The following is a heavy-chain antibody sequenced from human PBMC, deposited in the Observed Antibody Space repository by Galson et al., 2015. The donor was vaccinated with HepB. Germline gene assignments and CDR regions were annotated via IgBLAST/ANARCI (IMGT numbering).Heavy chain of an antibody. CDR2: ISGSGGST. Sequence: SLRLSCAASGFTFSGYAMSWVRQAPVKGLEWVSTISGSGGSTHYADSVKGRFTIPRDNSKTTPYLQMNSLRAEDTAVYFCAKDNSALYYDYGMDVWGQGTTVTVSS. V-gene: IGHV3-23*01. CDR1: GFTFSGYA. J-gene: IGHJ6*02. CDR3: AKDNSALYYDYGMDV. D-gene: IGHD1-1*01.